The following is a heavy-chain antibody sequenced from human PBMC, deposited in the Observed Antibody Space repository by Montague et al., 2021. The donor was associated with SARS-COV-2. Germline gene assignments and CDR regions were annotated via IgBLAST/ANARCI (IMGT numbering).Heavy chain of an antibody. CDR2: ISGSGGST. CDR1: GFTFSSYA. V-gene: IGHV3-23*01. CDR3: AKVGSSWYHGYYYGMDV. J-gene: IGHJ6*02. D-gene: IGHD6-13*01. Sequence: SLRLSCAASGFTFSSYAMSWVRQAPGKGLEWVSAISGSGGSTYYADSVKGRFTISRDNSKNTLYLQMNSLRAEDTAVSYCAKVGSSWYHGYYYGMDVWGQGTTVTVSS.